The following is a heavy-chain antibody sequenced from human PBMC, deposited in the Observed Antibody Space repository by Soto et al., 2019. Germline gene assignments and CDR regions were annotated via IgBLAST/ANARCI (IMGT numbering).Heavy chain of an antibody. D-gene: IGHD5-12*01. CDR1: GDSFNDYY. Sequence: QVQLVQSGAEVRKPGASVTVSCRSSGDSFNDYYIHWVRQAPGQGFEWMGWINPNGGVTKYAQKFQGWVSMTRDTSIRTVYKQLSRLRSDDTAVYYCARESGGATATLDYYYFYMDVWGTGTTVNVSS. V-gene: IGHV1-2*04. CDR2: INPNGGVT. J-gene: IGHJ6*03. CDR3: ARESGGATATLDYYYFYMDV.